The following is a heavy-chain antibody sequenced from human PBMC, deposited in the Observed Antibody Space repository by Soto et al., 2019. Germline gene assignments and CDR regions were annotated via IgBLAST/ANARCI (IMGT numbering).Heavy chain of an antibody. Sequence: GASVKVSCKVSGYTLTELSMHWVRQAPGKGLEWMGGFDPEDGETIYAQKFQGRVTMTEDTSTDTAYMELSSLRSEDTAVYYCARKVVISWNEPFYYYYGMDVWGQGTTVTVSS. J-gene: IGHJ6*02. CDR3: ARKVVISWNEPFYYYYGMDV. CDR2: FDPEDGET. CDR1: GYTLTELS. V-gene: IGHV1-24*01. D-gene: IGHD1-1*01.